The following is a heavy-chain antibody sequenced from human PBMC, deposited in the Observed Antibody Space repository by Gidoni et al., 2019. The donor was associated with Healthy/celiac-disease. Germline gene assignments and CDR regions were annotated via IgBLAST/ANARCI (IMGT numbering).Heavy chain of an antibody. CDR3: ARHATVTNRFDP. CDR1: GGSISSSSYY. V-gene: IGHV4-39*01. CDR2: IYYSGST. Sequence: QLQLQESGPGLVKPSETLSLTCTVSGGSISSSSYYWGWIRQPPGKGLEWIGSIYYSGSTYYNPSLKSRVTISVDTSKNQFSLKLSSVTAADTAVYYCARHATVTNRFDPWGQGTLVTVSS. D-gene: IGHD4-17*01. J-gene: IGHJ5*02.